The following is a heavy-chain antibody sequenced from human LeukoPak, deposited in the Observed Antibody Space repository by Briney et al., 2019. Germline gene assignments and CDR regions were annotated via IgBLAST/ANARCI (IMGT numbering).Heavy chain of an antibody. CDR1: GGSISSYY. D-gene: IGHD6-13*01. Sequence: SETLSLTCTVSGGSISSYYWSWIRQPPGKGLEWIGYIYYSGSTNYNPSLKSRVTISVDTSKNQFSLKLSSVTAADTAVYYCARGTSSWYRGLDYWGQGTLVTVSS. CDR2: IYYSGST. CDR3: ARGTSSWYRGLDY. V-gene: IGHV4-59*12. J-gene: IGHJ4*02.